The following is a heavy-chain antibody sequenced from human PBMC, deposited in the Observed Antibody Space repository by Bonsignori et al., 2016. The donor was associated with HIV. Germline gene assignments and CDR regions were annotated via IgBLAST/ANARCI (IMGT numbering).Heavy chain of an antibody. Sequence: VRQMPGKGLEWVSAISGTGGSTYYADSVKGRFTISRDNSKNTLYLQMNSLRAEDTAVYYCAKLNTMIVVVITLEFDYWGQGTLVTVSS. J-gene: IGHJ4*02. CDR3: AKLNTMIVVVITLEFDY. CDR2: ISGTGGST. V-gene: IGHV3-23*01. D-gene: IGHD3-22*01.